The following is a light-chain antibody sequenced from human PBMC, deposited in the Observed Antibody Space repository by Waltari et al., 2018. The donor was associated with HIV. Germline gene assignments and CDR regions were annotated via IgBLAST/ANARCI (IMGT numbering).Light chain of an antibody. CDR2: AAS. V-gene: IGKV1-39*01. Sequence: DIHLTQSPSSLAASVGDTVIVTCRASQPIGKYLNWYQVKPGKAPKLLVYAASSMQFGVPPRFSGSGSGTHFTLTVSSLQDDDFAIYYCQQSYNTPVTFVGGTTLEIK. CDR1: QPIGKY. CDR3: QQSYNTPVT. J-gene: IGKJ4*01.